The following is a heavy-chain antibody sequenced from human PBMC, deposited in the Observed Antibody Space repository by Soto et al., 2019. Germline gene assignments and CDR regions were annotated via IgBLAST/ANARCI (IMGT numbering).Heavy chain of an antibody. V-gene: IGHV1-18*01. CDR1: GYTFTSYG. Sequence: QVQLVQSGAEVKKPGASVKVSCKASGYTFTSYGISWVRQAPGQGLEWMGWISAYNGNTNYAQKLQGRVTMTTDTSTSTAYMELRRLRSDDTAVYYCARVGITGTRYYYYYYYMDVWGKGTTVTVSS. D-gene: IGHD1-7*01. CDR2: ISAYNGNT. J-gene: IGHJ6*03. CDR3: ARVGITGTRYYYYYYYMDV.